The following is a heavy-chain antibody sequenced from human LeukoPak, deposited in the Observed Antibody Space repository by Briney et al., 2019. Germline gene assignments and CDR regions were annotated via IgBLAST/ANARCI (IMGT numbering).Heavy chain of an antibody. V-gene: IGHV1-58*01. CDR2: IVVGSGNT. Sequence: SVKVSCKASGFTFTSSAVQWVRQARGQRLEWIGWIVVGSGNTNYAQKFQERVTITRDMSTSTAYMELSSLRSEDTAVYYCAARSSYYYYYMDVWGKGTTVTVSS. CDR1: GFTFTSSA. J-gene: IGHJ6*03. CDR3: AARSSYYYYYMDV.